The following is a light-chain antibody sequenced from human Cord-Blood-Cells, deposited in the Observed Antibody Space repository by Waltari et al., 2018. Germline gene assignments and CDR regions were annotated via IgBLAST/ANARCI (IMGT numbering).Light chain of an antibody. CDR3: QHNCNTPYT. J-gene: IGKJ2*01. Sequence: DIVMTQSPDSLAVSLGERATINCTSSQSVLYSSNNKNYLAWYQQKPGQPPQLLLYWASTRESGVPDRFSGSASRPDFTLTISSLQAEYAAVYYRQHNCNTPYTFGQGTKLEIK. CDR2: WAS. CDR1: QSVLYSSNNKNY. V-gene: IGKV4-1*01.